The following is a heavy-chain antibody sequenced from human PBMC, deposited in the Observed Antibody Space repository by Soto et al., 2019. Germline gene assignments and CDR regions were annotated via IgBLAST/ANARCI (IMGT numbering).Heavy chain of an antibody. CDR3: ARGFGRYYGSGSYYNSPRKNSFDY. J-gene: IGHJ4*02. Sequence: QVQLQQWGAGLLKPSETLSLTCAVYGGSFSGYYWSWIRQPPGKGLECIGEINHSGSTNYNPSLKSRVTISVDTSKNQFSLKLSSVTAADTAVYYCARGFGRYYGSGSYYNSPRKNSFDYWGQGTLVTVSS. CDR1: GGSFSGYY. CDR2: INHSGST. D-gene: IGHD3-10*01. V-gene: IGHV4-34*01.